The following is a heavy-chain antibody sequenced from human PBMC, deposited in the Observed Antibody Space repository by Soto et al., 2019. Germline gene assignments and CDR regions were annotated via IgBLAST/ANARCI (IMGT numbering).Heavy chain of an antibody. J-gene: IGHJ4*02. V-gene: IGHV4-59*12. CDR1: GGSISTSY. CDR3: ARGGQQMAYYFDS. D-gene: IGHD6-13*01. CDR2: ISYSGST. Sequence: SETLSLTCTVSGGSISTSYWSWIRQPPGKGLEYIGYISYSGSTNYNPSLKSRVTLSKDTSKNQFSLKLSSVTAADTAFYYCARGGQQMAYYFDSWGQGTLVTVSS.